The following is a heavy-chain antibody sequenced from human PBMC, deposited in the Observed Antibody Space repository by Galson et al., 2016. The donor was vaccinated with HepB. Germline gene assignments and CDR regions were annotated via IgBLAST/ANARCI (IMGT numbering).Heavy chain of an antibody. J-gene: IGHJ3*02. CDR2: ISSTSSYI. V-gene: IGHV3-11*06. Sequence: FLRLSCAASGLTFSDYYMTWIRQAPGKGLEWVSYISSTSSYIRYADSVKGRFTISRDNAKNSLYLQMDSLRAEDTAVYYCARPRAQPDDAFDIWGQGTMVTVSS. CDR3: ARPRAQPDDAFDI. D-gene: IGHD2-2*01. CDR1: GLTFSDYY.